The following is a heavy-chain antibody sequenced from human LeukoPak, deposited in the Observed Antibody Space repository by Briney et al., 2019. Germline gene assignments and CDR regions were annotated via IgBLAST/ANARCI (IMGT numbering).Heavy chain of an antibody. J-gene: IGHJ5*02. CDR1: GGPISSYY. CDR3: ARGNIVVVPAATLNWFDP. Sequence: SETLSLTCTVSGGPISSYYWSWIRQPPGKGLEWIAYISDIGSINYNPSLKSRVTISLDTSKNQFSLKLSSVTAADTAVYYCARGNIVVVPAATLNWFDPWGQGTLVTVSS. V-gene: IGHV4-59*01. D-gene: IGHD2-2*01. CDR2: ISDIGSI.